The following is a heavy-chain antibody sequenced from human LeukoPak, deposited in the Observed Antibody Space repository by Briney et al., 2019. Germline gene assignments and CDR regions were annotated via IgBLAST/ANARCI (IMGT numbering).Heavy chain of an antibody. CDR3: ARVSVLWNWFDP. D-gene: IGHD3-10*01. Sequence: ASVKVSCKVSGYTLTELSMHWVRQAPGQGLEWMGGIIPIFGTANYAQKFQGRVTITADESTSTAYMELSSLRSEDTAVYYCARVSVLWNWFDPWGQGTLVTVSS. V-gene: IGHV1-69*13. CDR2: IIPIFGTA. CDR1: GYTLTELS. J-gene: IGHJ5*02.